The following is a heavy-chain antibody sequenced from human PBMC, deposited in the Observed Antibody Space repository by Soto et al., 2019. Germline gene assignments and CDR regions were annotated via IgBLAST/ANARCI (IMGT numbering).Heavy chain of an antibody. V-gene: IGHV3-30*03. J-gene: IGHJ4*02. CDR1: GFTFSSYG. CDR3: APWFGAFDY. Sequence: QVQLVESGGGVVQPGRSLRLSCAASGFTFSSYGMHCVRQAPGKGLEWVAVISYDGSNKYYADSVKGRCTISRDNSKNTLYLQMNSLRAEDTAVYYCAPWFGAFDYWGQGTLVTVSS. D-gene: IGHD3-10*01. CDR2: ISYDGSNK.